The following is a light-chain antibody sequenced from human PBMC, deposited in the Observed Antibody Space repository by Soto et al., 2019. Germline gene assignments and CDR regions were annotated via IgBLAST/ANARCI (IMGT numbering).Light chain of an antibody. CDR3: QHCNTYPYT. CDR2: KAS. Sequence: DIQMTQSPSTLSGSVGDRVTITCRASQTISSWLAWYQQKPGKAPKLLIYKASTLKSGVPSRFSGSGSGTEFTLTITSLQPEDYATYYCQHCNTYPYTFGQGTKV. CDR1: QTISSW. J-gene: IGKJ2*01. V-gene: IGKV1-5*03.